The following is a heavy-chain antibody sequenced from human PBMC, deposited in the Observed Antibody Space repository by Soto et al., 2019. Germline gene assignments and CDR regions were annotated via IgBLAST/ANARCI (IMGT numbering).Heavy chain of an antibody. CDR1: GVTFNSYA. CDR2: ISISGGNT. J-gene: IGHJ4*02. Sequence: GGSLRLSCADSGVTFNSYAMSWVRQAPGKGLEWVSGISISGGNTFYAGSVKGRFTISRDTSKNTLFLQMSSLSAEDTAVYYCARQPYYYGSGSSCDWGQGIPVTVSS. CDR3: ARQPYYYGSGSSCD. D-gene: IGHD3-10*01. V-gene: IGHV3-23*01.